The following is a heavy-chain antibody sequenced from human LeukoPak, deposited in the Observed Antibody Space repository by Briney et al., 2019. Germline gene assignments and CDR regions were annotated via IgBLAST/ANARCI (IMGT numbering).Heavy chain of an antibody. D-gene: IGHD6-13*01. CDR3: ASGQLRIAAAGTQGLPTH. J-gene: IGHJ4*02. CDR1: GYTFTGYY. CDR2: INPNSGGT. Sequence: GASVKVSCKASGYTFTGYYMHWVRQAPGQGLEWMGWINPNSGGTNYAQKFQGRVTMTRDTSISTAYMELSRLRSDDTAVYYCASGQLRIAAAGTQGLPTHWGQGTLVTVSS. V-gene: IGHV1-2*02.